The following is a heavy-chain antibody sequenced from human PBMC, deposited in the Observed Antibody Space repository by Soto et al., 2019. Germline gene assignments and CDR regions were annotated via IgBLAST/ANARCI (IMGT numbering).Heavy chain of an antibody. CDR1: GGSISSYY. V-gene: IGHV4-59*01. CDR2: IYYSGST. J-gene: IGHJ4*02. CDR3: ARAGYAAAPYYFDY. Sequence: SETLSLTCTVSGGSISSYYWSWIRQPPGKGLEWIGYIYYSGSTNYNPSLKSRVTISVDTSKNQFSLKLSSVTAADTAVYYCARAGYAAAPYYFDYWGQGTLVTVSS. D-gene: IGHD3-9*01.